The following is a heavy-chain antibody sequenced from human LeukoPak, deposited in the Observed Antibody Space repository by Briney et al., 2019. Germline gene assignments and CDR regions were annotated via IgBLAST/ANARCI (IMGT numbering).Heavy chain of an antibody. CDR1: GFSLSTSGMC. V-gene: IGHV2-70*11. Sequence: SGPALVKPTQTLTLTCTFSGFSLSTSGMCVSWIRQPPGKALEWLARIDWDDDKYYSTSLKTRLTISKDTSKNQVVLTMTNMDPVDTATYYCALIGSNYVLAGWNWFDPWGQGTLVTVSS. CDR2: IDWDDDK. CDR3: ALIGSNYVLAGWNWFDP. J-gene: IGHJ5*02. D-gene: IGHD4-11*01.